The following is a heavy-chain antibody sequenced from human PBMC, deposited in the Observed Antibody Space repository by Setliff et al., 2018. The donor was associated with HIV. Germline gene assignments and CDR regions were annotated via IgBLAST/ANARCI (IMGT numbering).Heavy chain of an antibody. Sequence: ASVKVSCKASGYLFTGYYMHWVRQAPGQGLEWMGWINVNSGGTKYAQNFQGRVAMTRDTSMSTAYMELNRLTFDDTAVYYCARDPYDTSENPYDPWGQGTLVTVS. D-gene: IGHD3-16*01. CDR3: ARDPYDTSENPYDP. V-gene: IGHV1-2*02. J-gene: IGHJ5*02. CDR2: INVNSGGT. CDR1: GYLFTGYY.